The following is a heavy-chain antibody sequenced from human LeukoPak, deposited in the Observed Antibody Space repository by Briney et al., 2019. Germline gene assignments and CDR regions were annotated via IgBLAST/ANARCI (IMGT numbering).Heavy chain of an antibody. CDR1: GFTFSIYD. J-gene: IGHJ6*03. D-gene: IGHD6-13*01. CDR3: ATRKGNYMDV. Sequence: SGGSLRLSCAASGFTFSIYDIHWVRQAPGKGLEWVALIRSDGRNKYYGDSVKGRFTISRDNSKNTLYLQMNSLTVEDSAAYYCATRKGNYMDVWGQGTTVTVSS. CDR2: IRSDGRNK. V-gene: IGHV3-30*02.